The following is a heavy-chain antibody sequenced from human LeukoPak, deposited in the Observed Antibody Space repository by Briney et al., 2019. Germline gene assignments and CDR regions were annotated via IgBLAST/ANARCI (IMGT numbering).Heavy chain of an antibody. J-gene: IGHJ4*02. CDR1: GYTFTSYG. V-gene: IGHV1-18*01. CDR3: AITTYYYDSSGYGGYFDY. CDR2: ISAYNGNT. Sequence: GASVKVSCKASGYTFTSYGTSWVRQAPGQGLEWMGWISAYNGNTNYAQKLQGRVTMTTDTSTSTAYMELRSLRSEDTAVYYCAITTYYYDSSGYGGYFDYWGQGTLVTVSS. D-gene: IGHD3-22*01.